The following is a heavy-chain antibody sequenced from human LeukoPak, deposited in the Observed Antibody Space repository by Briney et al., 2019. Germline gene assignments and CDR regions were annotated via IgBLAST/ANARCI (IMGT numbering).Heavy chain of an antibody. CDR1: GFTFPSYA. CDR2: ISGSGDST. J-gene: IGHJ6*02. CDR3: ATGDGSGTNYFYYYGMDV. V-gene: IGHV3-23*01. D-gene: IGHD3-10*01. Sequence: GGSLSLSCAASGFTFPSYAMSWVRQAPGRGLEWDSVISGSGDSTYYADSVKGRFTISRDNSKNTLYVQMSSLRAEDTATYYCATGDGSGTNYFYYYGMDVWGQGTRVTVSS.